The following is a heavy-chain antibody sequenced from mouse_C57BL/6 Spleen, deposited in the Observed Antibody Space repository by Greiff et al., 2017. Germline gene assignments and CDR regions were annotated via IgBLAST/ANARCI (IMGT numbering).Heavy chain of an antibody. CDR3: ASFTTVVAHWYFDV. CDR2: MLPGSGST. Sequence: QVQLQQSGAELMKPGASVKLSCKATVYTFTGYWIEWVKKRPGHGLEWIGEMLPGSGSTKYNEKFKGKATLTADTSSNPAYMALSSLTTEDSAIYYCASFTTVVAHWYFDVWGTGTTVTVSS. D-gene: IGHD1-1*01. CDR1: VYTFTGYW. V-gene: IGHV1-9*01. J-gene: IGHJ1*03.